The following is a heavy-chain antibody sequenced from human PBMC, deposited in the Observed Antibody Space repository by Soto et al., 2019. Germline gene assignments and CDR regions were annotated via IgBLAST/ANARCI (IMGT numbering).Heavy chain of an antibody. J-gene: IGHJ3*01. CDR2: IHSDGSST. V-gene: IGHV3-74*01. Sequence: EVQLVESEGGLVQRGGSLRLSCAASGFTFNYYWMHWVRQAPGQGLVWVSHIHSDGSSTTYADSVKGRFTISRDNAKNTLYLQMSSLRAEDTDVYDCARGDKGGFDLWGQGTAVTVSS. CDR3: ARGDKGGFDL. CDR1: GFTFNYYW. D-gene: IGHD2-21*02.